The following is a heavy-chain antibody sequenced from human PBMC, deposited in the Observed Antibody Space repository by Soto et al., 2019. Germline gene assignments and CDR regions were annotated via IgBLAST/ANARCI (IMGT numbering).Heavy chain of an antibody. CDR2: IKQDGSEK. CDR1: GFTFSSYW. V-gene: IGHV3-7*02. Sequence: GGSLRLSCAASGFTFSSYWMSWVRQAPGKGLEWVANIKQDGSEKYYVAFVKGHFIFSRDISKNTLYLQMTSLRAEDTVVYYCLLRSNRRGEYYFDYWGQGTLVTVSS. CDR3: LLRSNRRGEYYFDY. D-gene: IGHD3-16*01. J-gene: IGHJ4*02.